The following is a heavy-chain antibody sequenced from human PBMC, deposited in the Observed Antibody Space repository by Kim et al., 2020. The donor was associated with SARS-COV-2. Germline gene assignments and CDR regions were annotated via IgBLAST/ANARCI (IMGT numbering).Heavy chain of an antibody. Sequence: SETLSLTCTVSGGSISSGGYYWSWIRQHPGKGLEWIGYIYYSGSTYYNPSLKSRVTISVDTSKNQFSLKLSSVTAADTAVYYCARGHMVRGVISNWFDPWGQGTLVTVSS. CDR1: GGSISSGGYY. CDR3: ARGHMVRGVISNWFDP. D-gene: IGHD3-10*01. J-gene: IGHJ5*02. V-gene: IGHV4-31*03. CDR2: IYYSGST.